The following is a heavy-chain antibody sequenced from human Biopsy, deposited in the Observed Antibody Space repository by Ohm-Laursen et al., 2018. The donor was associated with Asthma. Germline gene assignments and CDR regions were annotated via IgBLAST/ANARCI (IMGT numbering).Heavy chain of an antibody. J-gene: IGHJ5*01. CDR1: YGSITSGGYY. D-gene: IGHD2-2*01. CDR2: IYYSGSP. CDR3: ARDLAGHCTSASCYGFDS. V-gene: IGHV4-31*03. Sequence: TLSLTCTVSYGSITSGGYYWTWIRQHPGKGLEWIGFIYYSGSPYYNPSLKSRVTIAVETSKNQFSLTLTSVTAADTALYYCARDLAGHCTSASCYGFDSWGQGAQVTVSS.